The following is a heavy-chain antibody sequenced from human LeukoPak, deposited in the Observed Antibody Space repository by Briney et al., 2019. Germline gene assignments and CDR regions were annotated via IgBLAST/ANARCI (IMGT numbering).Heavy chain of an antibody. CDR3: ARHPTYGSGTYGRNWFDP. V-gene: IGHV4-39*01. CDR2: VYYSGTT. Sequence: SETLSLTCAVYGGSLTGYWWGWIRQPPGKGLEWIGSVYYSGTTYYNPSLKSRVTISIDTSKNQFSLRLTSVTAADTAVYYCARHPTYGSGTYGRNWFDPWGQGTLVTVSS. CDR1: GGSLTGYW. J-gene: IGHJ5*02. D-gene: IGHD3-10*01.